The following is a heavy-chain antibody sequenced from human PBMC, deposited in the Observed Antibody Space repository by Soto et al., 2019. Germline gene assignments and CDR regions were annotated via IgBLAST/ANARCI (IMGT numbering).Heavy chain of an antibody. V-gene: IGHV1-18*04. CDR3: ARDHRPSAAAGTNRWFDP. D-gene: IGHD6-13*01. CDR1: GYTFTSYG. CDR2: ISAYNGST. J-gene: IGHJ5*02. Sequence: GPSVKVSCKASGYTFTSYGLRWVRQAPGQGLEWMGWISAYNGSTNYAQKLQGRVTMTTDTSTSTAYMELRSLRSDDTAVYYCARDHRPSAAAGTNRWFDPWGQGTLVTVSS.